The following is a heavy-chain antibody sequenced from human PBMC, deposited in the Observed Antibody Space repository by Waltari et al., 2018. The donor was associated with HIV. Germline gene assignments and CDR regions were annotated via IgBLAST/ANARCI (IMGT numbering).Heavy chain of an antibody. CDR2: INCNGGTT. Sequence: DVQLVDAGGGVVRPGGALRHAGAASGFIFDDYAMCGVRQAAGKWLEWFSAINCNGGTTSYSDSLKGRCTISRDNAKNSLYLKMNSLRAGDTAFYHCARQNNSAVAGFDFWGQGVLVIVSS. D-gene: IGHD6-19*01. V-gene: IGHV3-20*01. CDR3: ARQNNSAVAGFDF. J-gene: IGHJ4*02. CDR1: GFIFDDYA.